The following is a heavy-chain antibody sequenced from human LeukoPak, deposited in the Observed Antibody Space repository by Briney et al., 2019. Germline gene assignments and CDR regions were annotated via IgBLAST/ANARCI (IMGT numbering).Heavy chain of an antibody. CDR1: GGSISSYY. D-gene: IGHD4-17*01. Sequence: SETLSLTCTVSGGSISSYYWSWIRQPAGKGLEWIGRIYTSGSTNYNPSLKSRVTISVDTSKNQFSLKLSSVTAADTAVYYCARTFLSTVTSGRIYYYYYMDVWGKGTTVTVSS. V-gene: IGHV4-4*07. CDR3: ARTFLSTVTSGRIYYYYYMDV. J-gene: IGHJ6*03. CDR2: IYTSGST.